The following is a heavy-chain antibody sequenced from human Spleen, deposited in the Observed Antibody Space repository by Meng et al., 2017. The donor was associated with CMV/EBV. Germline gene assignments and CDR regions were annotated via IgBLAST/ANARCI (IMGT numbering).Heavy chain of an antibody. CDR1: YTFTGYQ. CDR3: ARVEAYCGGDCSHFDY. Sequence: YTFTGYQIHWVRQAPGQGLEWMGWINPNRGGTNYVQNFQGRVTMTRDTSIGTAYMELSRLKSDDTAVYYCARVEAYCGGDCSHFDYWGQGTLVTVSS. D-gene: IGHD2-21*01. J-gene: IGHJ4*02. V-gene: IGHV1-2*02. CDR2: INPNRGGT.